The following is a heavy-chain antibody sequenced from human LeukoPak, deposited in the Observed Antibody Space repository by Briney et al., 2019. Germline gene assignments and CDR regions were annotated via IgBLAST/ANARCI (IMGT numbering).Heavy chain of an antibody. CDR2: ISGSGGST. D-gene: IGHD3-22*01. CDR1: GFTFSSYA. CDR3: AKDIPTKPRPYYYDSSGSDAFDI. Sequence: PGGSLRLSCAASGFTFSSYAMSWVRQAPGKGLEWVSAISGSGGSTYYADSVRGRFTISRDNSKNTLYLQMNSLRAEDTAVYYCAKDIPTKPRPYYYDSSGSDAFDIWGQGTMVTVSS. V-gene: IGHV3-23*01. J-gene: IGHJ3*02.